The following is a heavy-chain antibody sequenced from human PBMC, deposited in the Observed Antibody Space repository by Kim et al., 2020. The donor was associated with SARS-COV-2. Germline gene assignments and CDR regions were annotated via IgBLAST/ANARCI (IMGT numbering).Heavy chain of an antibody. CDR1: GFTFNSFA. V-gene: IGHV3-23*01. J-gene: IGHJ2*01. CDR2: ITAHSIYM. Sequence: GGSLRLSCAGSGFTFNSFAITWVRQAPGKGLEWVSVITAHSIYMYYADSVKGRFTISRDNSKNSLYLQMKSRRAEDTALYYCAIQSCSRWGALDYWY. CDR3: AIQSCSRWGALDYWY. D-gene: IGHD3-16*02.